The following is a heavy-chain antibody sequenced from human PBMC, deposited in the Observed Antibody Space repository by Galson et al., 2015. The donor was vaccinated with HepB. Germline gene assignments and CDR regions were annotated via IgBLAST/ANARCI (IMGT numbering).Heavy chain of an antibody. J-gene: IGHJ6*02. Sequence: FSFSAYGMHWARQAPGKGLEWVAVIWHDGYKKYYAEFVKGRFTISRDNSQNTLYLQMNNLRVADTAVYYCVRGRRVRGIYYGMDVWGQGTTVIVSS. CDR2: IWHDGYKK. D-gene: IGHD3-10*01. CDR3: VRGRRVRGIYYGMDV. V-gene: IGHV3-33*01. CDR1: FSFSAYG.